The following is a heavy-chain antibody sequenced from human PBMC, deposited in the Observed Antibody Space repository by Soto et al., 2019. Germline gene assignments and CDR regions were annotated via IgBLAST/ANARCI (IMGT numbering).Heavy chain of an antibody. CDR1: GYSFTSYW. D-gene: IGHD3-3*01. Sequence: PGESLKISCKGSGYSFTSYWISWVRQMPGKGLEWMGRIDPSDSYTNYSPSFQGHVTISADKSISTAYLQWSSLKASDTAMYYCARSRTTIFGVVIGTLNDYWGQGTLVTVSS. CDR2: IDPSDSYT. J-gene: IGHJ4*02. CDR3: ARSRTTIFGVVIGTLNDY. V-gene: IGHV5-10-1*01.